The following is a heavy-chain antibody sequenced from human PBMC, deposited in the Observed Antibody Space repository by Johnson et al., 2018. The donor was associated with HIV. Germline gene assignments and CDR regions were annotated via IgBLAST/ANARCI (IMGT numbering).Heavy chain of an antibody. CDR2: IRSSGSTI. Sequence: QVQLVESGGGLVKPGGSLRLSSAASGFTFSDYYMSWIRQAPGKGLAWVSYIRSSGSTIYYADSVKGRFTISRDNAKNSLYLQMNSLRAEDTAVYYCARPDSSSARAHDAFDIWGQGTMVTVSS. CDR3: ARPDSSSARAHDAFDI. CDR1: GFTFSDYY. J-gene: IGHJ3*02. V-gene: IGHV3-11*04. D-gene: IGHD6-6*01.